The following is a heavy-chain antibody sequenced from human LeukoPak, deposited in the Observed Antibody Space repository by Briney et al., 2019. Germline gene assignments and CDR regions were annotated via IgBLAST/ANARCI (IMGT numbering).Heavy chain of an antibody. Sequence: GMSLRLSCAASGFTFSDYAFHWVRQAPGKGLEWVAVISYHGRNKFNADSVKGRFTISRDDSTHTLYLQMDSLRAEDTAVYYCARGHVERGFGVNAFDHWGQGTMVTVSS. J-gene: IGHJ3*01. CDR3: ARGHVERGFGVNAFDH. CDR1: GFTFSDYA. D-gene: IGHD1-1*01. CDR2: ISYHGRNK. V-gene: IGHV3-30*04.